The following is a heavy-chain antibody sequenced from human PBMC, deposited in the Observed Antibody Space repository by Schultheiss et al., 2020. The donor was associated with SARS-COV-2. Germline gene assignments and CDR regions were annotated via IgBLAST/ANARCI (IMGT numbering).Heavy chain of an antibody. CDR3: ARDPGGDSNYGSDY. CDR1: GYSFTSFY. Sequence: ASVKVSCKASGYSFTSFYMHWVRQAPGQGLEWMGWINPNSGGTNYAQKFQGRVTMTTDTSTSTAYMELRSLRSDDTAVYYCARDPGGDSNYGSDYWGQGTLVTVSS. CDR2: INPNSGGT. D-gene: IGHD4-11*01. V-gene: IGHV1-2*02. J-gene: IGHJ4*02.